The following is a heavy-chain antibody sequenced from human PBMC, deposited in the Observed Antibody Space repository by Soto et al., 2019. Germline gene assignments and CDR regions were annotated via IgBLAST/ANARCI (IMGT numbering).Heavy chain of an antibody. J-gene: IGHJ1*01. D-gene: IGHD5-18*01. CDR2: INPNSGDT. V-gene: IGHV1-2*02. CDR1: CCAFTDYY. CDR3: APRYSCVRF. Sequence: VGCECRCCAFTDYYINRVRQAPGQGLEWMGWINPNSGDTNYAQKFQGRVTMTRDTSFSTAYMELSSLRSDDTAVYYCAPRYSCVRFWGQ.